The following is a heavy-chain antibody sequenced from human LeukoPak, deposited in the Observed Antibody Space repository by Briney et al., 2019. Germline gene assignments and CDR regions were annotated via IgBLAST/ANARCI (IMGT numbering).Heavy chain of an antibody. CDR2: IYYSGST. Sequence: SETLSLTCAVYGGSFSGYYWSWIRQPPGKGLEWIRYIYYSGSTYYNPSLKSRVTISVDTSKNQFSLKLSSVTAADTAVYYCARVNGITIFGVVPAAFWFDPWGQGTLVTVSS. D-gene: IGHD3-3*01. CDR1: GGSFSGYY. CDR3: ARVNGITIFGVVPAAFWFDP. V-gene: IGHV4-30-4*08. J-gene: IGHJ5*02.